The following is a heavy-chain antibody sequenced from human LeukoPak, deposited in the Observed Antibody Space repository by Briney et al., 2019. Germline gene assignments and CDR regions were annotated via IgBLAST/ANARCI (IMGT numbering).Heavy chain of an antibody. Sequence: SETLSLTCTVSGGSVSSGNYYWSWIRQPPGKGLEWIGYIYNGGSTNYNPSLKSRVTISVDTSKNQFSLKLSSMTAADTAVYYCARDPSGYFNYWGQGTLATVSS. D-gene: IGHD3-22*01. V-gene: IGHV4-61*01. CDR3: ARDPSGYFNY. CDR1: GGSVSSGNYY. J-gene: IGHJ4*02. CDR2: IYNGGST.